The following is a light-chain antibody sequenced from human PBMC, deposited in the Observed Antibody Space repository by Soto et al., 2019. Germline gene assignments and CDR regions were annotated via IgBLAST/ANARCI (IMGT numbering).Light chain of an antibody. J-gene: IGKJ4*01. CDR2: DGF. V-gene: IGKV3D-20*01. CDR3: HQYGISP. CDR1: QSVSSSR. Sequence: DIVLTQSPATLSLSPGERATLSCGASQSVSSSRLAWYQQKPALAPRLLIYDGFLRATGIPDRFSGSGSGTDFTLTISRLEPEDFAVYYCHQYGISPFGGGTKVDIK.